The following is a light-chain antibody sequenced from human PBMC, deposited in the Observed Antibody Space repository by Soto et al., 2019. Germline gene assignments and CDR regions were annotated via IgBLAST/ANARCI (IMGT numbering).Light chain of an antibody. CDR3: QQYNNWPPVT. V-gene: IGKV3-15*01. CDR2: GAS. CDR1: QSVSSK. Sequence: ETVMTQSPATLSVSPGGRATLSCRTSQSVSSKVAWYQQKPGQAPRLLIYGASTRATGIPDRFSGSGSGTEFTLTISSLQPEDFAVYYCQQYNNWPPVTFGQGTRLEIK. J-gene: IGKJ5*01.